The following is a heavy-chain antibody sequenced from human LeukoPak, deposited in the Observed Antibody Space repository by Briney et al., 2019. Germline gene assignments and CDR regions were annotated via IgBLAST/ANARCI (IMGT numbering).Heavy chain of an antibody. D-gene: IGHD5-12*01. CDR1: GFTFSSYG. J-gene: IGHJ4*02. V-gene: IGHV3-30*18. Sequence: GGSLRLSCAASGFTFSSYGMHWVRQAPGKGLEWVAVISYDGSNNYYADSVKGRFTISRDNSKNTLYLQMNSLRAEDTAVYYCAKGTAVWWLLGGGFDYWGQGTLVTVSS. CDR3: AKGTAVWWLLGGGFDY. CDR2: ISYDGSNN.